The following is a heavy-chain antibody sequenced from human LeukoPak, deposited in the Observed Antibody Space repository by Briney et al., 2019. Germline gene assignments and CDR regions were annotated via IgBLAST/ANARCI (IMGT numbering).Heavy chain of an antibody. CDR1: GGTFSSYA. CDR3: AAPGGYDLSYYYGMDV. V-gene: IGHV1-69*13. D-gene: IGHD5-12*01. CDR2: IIPIFGTA. J-gene: IGHJ6*02. Sequence: SVKVSCKASGGTFSSYAISWVRQAPGQGLGWMGGIIPIFGTANYAQKFQGRVTITADESTSTAYMELSSLRSEDTAVYYCAAPGGYDLSYYYGMDVWGQGTTVTVSS.